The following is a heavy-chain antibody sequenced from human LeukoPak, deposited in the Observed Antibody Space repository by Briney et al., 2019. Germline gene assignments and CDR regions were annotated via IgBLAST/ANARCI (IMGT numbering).Heavy chain of an antibody. J-gene: IGHJ5*02. D-gene: IGHD3-10*01. V-gene: IGHV3-23*01. CDR3: AKFLGVSVWYGISGP. Sequence: GGSLRLSCAASGFTFSNCAMSWVRQPPGKGLEWVSGITNSGGTTYYADSVKGRFTISRDNSMNTLYLQMNSLRAEDTAVYYCAKFLGVSVWYGISGPWGQGTLVTVSS. CDR1: GFTFSNCA. CDR2: ITNSGGTT.